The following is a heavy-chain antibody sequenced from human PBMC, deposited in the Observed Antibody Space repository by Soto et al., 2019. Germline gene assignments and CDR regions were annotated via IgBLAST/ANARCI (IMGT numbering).Heavy chain of an antibody. CDR3: ARRYELALDI. CDR1: GGSIGSYY. J-gene: IGHJ3*02. D-gene: IGHD1-26*01. V-gene: IGHV4-59*08. Sequence: PSVILCLTCTVSGGSIGSYYGSWIRQPPGKGVEWVGYIYYSGSTNYNPSLKRRVTISVDTTKNQFSLKLSSVTAAALVVYYGARRYELALDIWSQGTMVTVSS. CDR2: IYYSGST.